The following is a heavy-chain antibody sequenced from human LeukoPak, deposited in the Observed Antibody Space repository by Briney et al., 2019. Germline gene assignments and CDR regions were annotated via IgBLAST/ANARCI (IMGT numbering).Heavy chain of an antibody. CDR2: IYYTGSGSA. V-gene: IGHV4-59*01. J-gene: IGHJ4*02. D-gene: IGHD3-9*01. Sequence: SETLSLTCTVSGGSISDYYWSWIRQPPGKGLEWIAPIYYTGSGSAKYNPSLKSRVSILVDTSQNQFSLKLTSVTAADTAVYYCARVSSWDYDMLTGSNNLYYFDYWGQGTLVTISS. CDR3: ARVSSWDYDMLTGSNNLYYFDY. CDR1: GGSISDYY.